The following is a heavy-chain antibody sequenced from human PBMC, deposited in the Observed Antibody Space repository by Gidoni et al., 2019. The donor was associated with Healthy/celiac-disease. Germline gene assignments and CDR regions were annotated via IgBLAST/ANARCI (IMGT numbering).Heavy chain of an antibody. CDR2: IRYDGRNK. D-gene: IGHD3-10*01. CDR1: GFTFSTYG. J-gene: IGHJ4*02. CDR3: AKDALYESGDFFDY. V-gene: IGHV3-30*02. Sequence: QVQVVESGGGVAQPGGSLRLSCAASGFTFSTYGMHWVRQAAGKGLEWVAFIRYDGRNKYYVDSVKGRFTISRDNSKNTLYLQMNSLRAEDTAVYFCAKDALYESGDFFDYWGQGTLVTVSS.